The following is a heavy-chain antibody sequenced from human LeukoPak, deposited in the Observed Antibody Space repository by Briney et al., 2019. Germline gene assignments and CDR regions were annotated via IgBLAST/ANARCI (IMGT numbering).Heavy chain of an antibody. D-gene: IGHD3-10*01. J-gene: IGHJ4*02. Sequence: GGSLRLSWAASGFTFSSYGMHWVRQAPGKGLEWVAVIWYDGSNKYYADSVKGRFTISRDNSKNTLYLQMNSLRAEDTAVYYCARDRSLHYGSGSLDYWGQGTLVTVSS. CDR1: GFTFSSYG. CDR3: ARDRSLHYGSGSLDY. V-gene: IGHV3-33*01. CDR2: IWYDGSNK.